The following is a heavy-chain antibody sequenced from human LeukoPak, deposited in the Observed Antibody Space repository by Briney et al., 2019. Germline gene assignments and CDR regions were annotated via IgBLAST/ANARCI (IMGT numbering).Heavy chain of an antibody. CDR2: ISWNSGSI. Sequence: GGSLRLSCAASGFTFDDYAMHWVRQAPGKGLEWVSGISWNSGSIGYADSVKGRFTISRDNAKNSLFLQMNSLTVEDTAVYYCAKAGADIWGQGTLVTVSS. D-gene: IGHD2-15*01. V-gene: IGHV3-9*01. J-gene: IGHJ4*02. CDR3: AKAGADI. CDR1: GFTFDDYA.